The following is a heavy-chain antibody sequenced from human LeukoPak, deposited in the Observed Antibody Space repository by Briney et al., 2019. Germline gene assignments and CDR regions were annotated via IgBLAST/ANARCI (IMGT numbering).Heavy chain of an antibody. V-gene: IGHV4-39*01. CDR2: IYYSGST. Sequence: PSETLSLTCTVSGGSISSSSYYWGWIRQPPGKGLEWIGSIYYSGSTYYNPSLKSRVTISVDTSKNQFSLKLSSVTAADTAVYCCARRDYDFWSGYHDYWGQGTLVTVSS. CDR1: GGSISSSSYY. D-gene: IGHD3-3*01. CDR3: ARRDYDFWSGYHDY. J-gene: IGHJ4*02.